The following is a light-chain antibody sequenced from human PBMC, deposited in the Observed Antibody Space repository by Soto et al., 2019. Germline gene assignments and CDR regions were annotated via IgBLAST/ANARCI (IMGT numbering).Light chain of an antibody. J-gene: IGKJ1*01. CDR3: QQYYSTPTWT. CDR2: WAS. V-gene: IGKV4-1*01. CDR1: QSVLYSSNNKNY. Sequence: DIVMTQSPDSLAVSLGERAAINCKSSQSVLYSSNNKNYLAWYQQKPGQPPKLLIYWASTRESGVPDRFSGSGSGTDFTLTIRSLQAEDVAVYYCQQYYSTPTWTFGQGTRGDIK.